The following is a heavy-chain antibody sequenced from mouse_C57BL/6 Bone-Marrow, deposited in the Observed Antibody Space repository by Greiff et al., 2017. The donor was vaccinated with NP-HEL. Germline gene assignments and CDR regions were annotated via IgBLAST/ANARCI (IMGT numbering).Heavy chain of an antibody. D-gene: IGHD2-5*01. CDR1: GYAFSSYW. Sequence: QVQLKQSGAELVKPGASVKISCKASGYAFSSYWMNWVKQRPGKGLEWIGQIYPGDGDTNYNGKFKGKATLTADKSSSTAYMQLSSLTSEDSAVYFCARPYSNYGYFDYWGQGTTLTVSS. J-gene: IGHJ2*01. CDR3: ARPYSNYGYFDY. CDR2: IYPGDGDT. V-gene: IGHV1-80*01.